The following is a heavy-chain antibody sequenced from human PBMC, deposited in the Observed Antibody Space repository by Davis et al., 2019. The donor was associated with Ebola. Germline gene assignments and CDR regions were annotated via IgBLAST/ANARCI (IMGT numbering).Heavy chain of an antibody. D-gene: IGHD1-26*01. CDR3: ARMLSGSYPIDYYYYGMDV. CDR2: INHSGST. V-gene: IGHV4-34*01. J-gene: IGHJ6*02. CDR1: GGSFSGYY. Sequence: PSETLSLTCAVYGGSFSGYYWSWIRQPPGKGLEWIGEINHSGSTNYNPSLKSRVTISVDTSKNQFSLKLSSVTAADTAVYYCARMLSGSYPIDYYYYGMDVWGQGTTVTVSS.